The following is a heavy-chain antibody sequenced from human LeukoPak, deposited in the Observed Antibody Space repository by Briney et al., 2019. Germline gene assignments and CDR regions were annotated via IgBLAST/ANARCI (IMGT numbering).Heavy chain of an antibody. CDR2: IYHSGST. D-gene: IGHD2-15*01. Sequence: SQTLSLTCAVSGGSISSGGYSWSWIRQPPGKGLEWIGYIYHSGSTYYNPSLKSRVTISVDRSKNQLSLKLSSVTAADTAVYYCARGYCSGGSCYELDYWGQGTLVTVSS. CDR1: GGSISSGGYS. CDR3: ARGYCSGGSCYELDY. V-gene: IGHV4-30-2*01. J-gene: IGHJ4*02.